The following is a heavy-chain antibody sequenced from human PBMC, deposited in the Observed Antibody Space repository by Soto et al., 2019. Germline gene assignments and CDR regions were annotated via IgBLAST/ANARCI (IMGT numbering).Heavy chain of an antibody. CDR3: AREVGHMDV. Sequence: ASVKVSCKAFGYTFTTYGINWVRQAPGQGLEWMGWVSPYNGDTTYAQKVQGRVTMTTDASTRTAYLELGSLRSDDTAVYYCAREVGHMDVWGQGTTVTVSS. CDR1: GYTFTTYG. V-gene: IGHV1-18*04. CDR2: VSPYNGDT. J-gene: IGHJ6*02.